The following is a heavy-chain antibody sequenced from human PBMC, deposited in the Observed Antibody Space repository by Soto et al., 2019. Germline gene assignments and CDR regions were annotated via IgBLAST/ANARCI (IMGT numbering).Heavy chain of an antibody. CDR1: GGSINNGDYY. CDR2: IYYSGST. D-gene: IGHD1-20*01. CDR3: ARYKSNYYYGVDV. J-gene: IGHJ6*02. V-gene: IGHV4-39*01. Sequence: SETLSLTCSVSGGSINNGDYYWSWIRQPPGKGLEWIGSIYYSGSTYYNPSLKSRVTISVDTSKNQFSLKLSSVTAADTAVYYCARYKSNYYYGVDVWGQGTTVTVSS.